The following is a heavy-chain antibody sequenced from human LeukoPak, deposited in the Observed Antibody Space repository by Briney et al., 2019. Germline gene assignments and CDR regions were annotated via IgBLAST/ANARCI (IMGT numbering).Heavy chain of an antibody. V-gene: IGHV3-21*01. D-gene: IGHD1-26*01. CDR2: ISSRTTYI. Sequence: GGSLRLSCAASGFTFSNYSMNWVRQAPGKGLEWVSSISSRTTYIYYADSVKGRFTISRDNAKNSLYLQMNSLRVEDTAVYYCARDPYSGNYGDYYYYYMDVWGKGTTVTISS. CDR1: GFTFSNYS. J-gene: IGHJ6*03. CDR3: ARDPYSGNYGDYYYYYMDV.